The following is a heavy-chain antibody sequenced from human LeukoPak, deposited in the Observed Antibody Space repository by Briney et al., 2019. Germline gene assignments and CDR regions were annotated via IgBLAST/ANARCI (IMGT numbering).Heavy chain of an antibody. Sequence: SETLSLTCTVSGGSISSSSYYWGWIRQPPGKGLEWIGSIYYSGSTYYNPSLKSRVTISVDTSKNLFSLKLSSVTAADTAVYYCARFTRMATETNFDYWGQGTLVTVSS. CDR3: ARFTRMATETNFDY. CDR2: IYYSGST. CDR1: GGSISSSSYY. V-gene: IGHV4-39*01. J-gene: IGHJ4*02. D-gene: IGHD5-24*01.